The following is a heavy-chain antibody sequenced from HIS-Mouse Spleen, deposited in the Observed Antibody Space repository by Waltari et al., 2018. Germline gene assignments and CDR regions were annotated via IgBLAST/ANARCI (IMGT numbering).Heavy chain of an antibody. CDR3: ARHYYYGSGSYYFDY. V-gene: IGHV3-53*02. J-gene: IGHJ4*02. D-gene: IGHD3-10*01. CDR2: IYSGGST. Sequence: EVQLVETGGGLIQPGGSLRLSCAASGFTVSSNYMSWVRQAPGKGLEWLSVIYSGGSTYYADSVKGRFTISRDNSKNTLYLQMNSLRAEDTAVYYCARHYYYGSGSYYFDYWGQGTLVTVSS. CDR1: GFTVSSNY.